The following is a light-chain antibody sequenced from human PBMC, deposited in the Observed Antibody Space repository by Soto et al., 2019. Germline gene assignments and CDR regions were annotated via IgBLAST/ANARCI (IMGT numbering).Light chain of an antibody. V-gene: IGKV3-20*01. CDR1: QSVSSSY. Sequence: EIVLTQSPCTLSLSPGERATLSCRASQSVSSSYLAWYQQKPGHAPRLLIYGASSRATGIPDRFSGSGSGTDFTLTIRRLEHEDFAVYYCQQYRTFGQGTKVDIK. CDR3: QQYRT. J-gene: IGKJ1*01. CDR2: GAS.